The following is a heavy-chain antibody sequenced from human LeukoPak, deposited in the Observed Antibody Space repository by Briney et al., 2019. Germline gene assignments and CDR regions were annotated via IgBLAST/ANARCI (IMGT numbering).Heavy chain of an antibody. V-gene: IGHV1-2*02. CDR2: INPNSGGT. CDR3: ARLGDSSGYYYGGYYYYYMDV. D-gene: IGHD3-22*01. Sequence: ASVKVSCKTSGYTFTGYYMHWVRQAPGQGLEWMGWINPNSGGTNYAQKLQGRVTMTTDTSTSTAYMELRSLRSDDTAVYYCARLGDSSGYYYGGYYYYYMDVWGKGTTVTVSS. J-gene: IGHJ6*03. CDR1: GYTFTGYY.